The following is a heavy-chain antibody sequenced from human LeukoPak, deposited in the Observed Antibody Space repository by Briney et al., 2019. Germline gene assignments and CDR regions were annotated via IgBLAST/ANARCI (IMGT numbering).Heavy chain of an antibody. CDR3: ARIMGFCSSTTCYPRFDP. D-gene: IGHD2-2*01. CDR1: GGSITSYY. V-gene: IGHV4-59*07. J-gene: IGHJ5*02. CDR2: IYYGGNT. Sequence: SDTLSLTCTVSGGSITSYYWSWMRQPPGKGPEWIGYIYYGGNTDYNSSLKSRVTMSVDTSKNQFSLKLTSVTAADTAIYYCARIMGFCSSTTCYPRFDPWGQGTLVTVFS.